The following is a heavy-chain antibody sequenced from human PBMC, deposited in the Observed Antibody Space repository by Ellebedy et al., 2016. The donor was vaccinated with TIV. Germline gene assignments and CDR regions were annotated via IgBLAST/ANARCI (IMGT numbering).Heavy chain of an antibody. CDR3: ARVDGGLAFDY. V-gene: IGHV3-53*01. J-gene: IGHJ4*02. CDR2: IYSAGTT. Sequence: GGSLRLSCAVSGFGVSANYLSWVRQAPGKGLEWVSIIYSAGTTYHADSVKGRFTISRDTSKNMVYLQMNSLRAEDTAVYYCARVDGGLAFDYWGRGTLVTVSS. CDR1: GFGVSANY. D-gene: IGHD3-16*01.